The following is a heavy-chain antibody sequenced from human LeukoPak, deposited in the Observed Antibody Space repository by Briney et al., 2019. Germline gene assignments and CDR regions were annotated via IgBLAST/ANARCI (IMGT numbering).Heavy chain of an antibody. CDR2: INPNSGGT. CDR1: GYTFTGYY. Sequence: GASVKVSCKASGYTFTGYYMHWVRQAPGQGLEWMGWINPNSGGTNYAQKFQGRVTMTRDTSISTAYMELSRLRSDDTAVYYCARDRTLERRPHYYYYYGMDVWGQGTTVTVSS. D-gene: IGHD1-1*01. CDR3: ARDRTLERRPHYYYYYGMDV. J-gene: IGHJ6*02. V-gene: IGHV1-2*02.